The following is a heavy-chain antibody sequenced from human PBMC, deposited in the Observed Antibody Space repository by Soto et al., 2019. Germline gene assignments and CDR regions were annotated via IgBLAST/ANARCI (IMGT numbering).Heavy chain of an antibody. CDR2: IIPIFGTA. CDR1: GGTFSIYA. D-gene: IGHD2-2*03. CDR3: ARDLVSVVAAHHNWFDP. J-gene: IGHJ5*02. V-gene: IGHV1-69*13. Sequence: GASVKVSCKASGGTFSIYAISWVRQAPGQGLEWMGGIIPIFGTANYAQKFQGRVTITADESTSTAYMELSSLRSEDTAVYYCARDLVSVVAAHHNWFDPWGQGTLVTVSS.